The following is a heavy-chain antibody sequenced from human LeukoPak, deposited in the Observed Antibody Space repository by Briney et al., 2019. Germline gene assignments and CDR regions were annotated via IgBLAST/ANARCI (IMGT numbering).Heavy chain of an antibody. CDR3: ARGNYDILTGTGIYFDY. D-gene: IGHD3-9*01. Sequence: PSETLSLTCTVSGGSISSGGYYWSWIRQPPGTGLEWIGYIYHSGSTYYNPSLKSRVTISVDRSKNQFSLKLSSVTAADTAVYYCARGNYDILTGTGIYFDYWGQGTLVTVSS. V-gene: IGHV4-30-2*01. CDR1: GGSISSGGYY. J-gene: IGHJ4*02. CDR2: IYHSGST.